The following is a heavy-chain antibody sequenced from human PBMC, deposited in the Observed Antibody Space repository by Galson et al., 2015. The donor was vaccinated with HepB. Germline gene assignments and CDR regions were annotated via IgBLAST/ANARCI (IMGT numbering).Heavy chain of an antibody. Sequence: SLRLSCAASGFTVISNYMSWVRQAPGKGLEWVSVIYSGGNTYYADSVKGRFTISRDNSKDTLYLHMNSLRAEDTAIYYCARRWGSRFPWGQGTLVTVSS. V-gene: IGHV3-66*04. D-gene: IGHD6-13*01. CDR3: ARRWGSRFP. J-gene: IGHJ5*02. CDR1: GFTVISNY. CDR2: IYSGGNT.